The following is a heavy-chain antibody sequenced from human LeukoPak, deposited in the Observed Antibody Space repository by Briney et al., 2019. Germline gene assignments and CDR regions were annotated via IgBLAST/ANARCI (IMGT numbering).Heavy chain of an antibody. CDR3: ARVKKYHDFWSGYYTGYYYYYMDV. CDR2: IIPIFGTA. V-gene: IGHV1-69*13. CDR1: GGTFSSYA. J-gene: IGHJ6*03. D-gene: IGHD3-3*01. Sequence: GASVKVSXKASGGTFSSYAISWVRQAPGQGLEWMGGIIPIFGTANYAQKFQGRVTITADESTSTAYMELSSLRSEDTAVYYCARVKKYHDFWSGYYTGYYYYYMDVWGKGTTVTVSS.